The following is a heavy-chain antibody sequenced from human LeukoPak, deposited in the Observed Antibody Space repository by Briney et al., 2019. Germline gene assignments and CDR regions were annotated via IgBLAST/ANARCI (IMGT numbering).Heavy chain of an antibody. V-gene: IGHV4-34*01. CDR3: AKGPQPRYYYYYYMDV. CDR2: INHSGST. CDR1: GGSFSGYY. Sequence: SETLSLTCAVYGGSFSGYYWSWIRQPPGKGLEWIGEINHSGSTNYNPSLKSRVTISVDTSKNQFSLKLSSVTAADTAVYHCAKGPQPRYYYYYYMDVWGKGTTVTVSS. J-gene: IGHJ6*03.